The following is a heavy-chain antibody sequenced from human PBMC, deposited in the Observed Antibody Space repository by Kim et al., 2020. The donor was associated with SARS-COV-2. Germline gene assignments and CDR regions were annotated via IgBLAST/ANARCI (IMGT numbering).Heavy chain of an antibody. CDR3: ARDAGIVGAIDY. J-gene: IGHJ4*02. Sequence: NYNPSRKSRVTISVDTSKNQFSLKLSSVTAADTAVYYCARDAGIVGAIDYWGQGTLVTVSS. V-gene: IGHV4-59*01. D-gene: IGHD1-26*01.